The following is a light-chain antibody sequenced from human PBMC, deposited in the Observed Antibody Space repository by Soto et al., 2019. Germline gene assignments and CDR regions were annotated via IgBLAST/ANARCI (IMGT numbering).Light chain of an antibody. CDR1: QTVSSY. J-gene: IGKJ4*01. Sequence: EIVLTQSPATLSLSPGERATLSCRASQTVSSYLAWYQQKAGQAPRPLIYDASNRAPGIPARFSGSGSGTDFTLTISSLEPQDFAVYYCQQRSSWPLTVGGGTKVDIK. CDR3: QQRSSWPLT. CDR2: DAS. V-gene: IGKV3-11*01.